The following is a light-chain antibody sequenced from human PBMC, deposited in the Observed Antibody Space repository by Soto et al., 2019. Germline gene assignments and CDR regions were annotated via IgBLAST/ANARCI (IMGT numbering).Light chain of an antibody. V-gene: IGLV2-14*01. CDR3: SSYTSFATPGV. Sequence: QSALTQPASVSGSPGQSITISCTGTSSDVGGYDYVSWYQQHPGRAPKLMIYDVSNRPSGVSNRFSGSKSGNTASLTISGLQAEDEADYYCSSYTSFATPGVFGGGTKLTVL. J-gene: IGLJ3*02. CDR1: SSDVGGYDY. CDR2: DVS.